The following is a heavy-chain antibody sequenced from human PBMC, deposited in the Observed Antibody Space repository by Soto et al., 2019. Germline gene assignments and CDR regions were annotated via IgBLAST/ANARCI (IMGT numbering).Heavy chain of an antibody. CDR2: NYYSGIT. D-gene: IGHD3-10*01. Sequence: PSETLSLTCTASGRSISSYYWSWIRQPPGKGLEWIGYNYYSGITYYNPSLKSRVTISLDTSKNQFSLKLSSVTAADTAVYYYGSGSHQVLYYYYSMDVWGQGTTVTVSS. CDR1: GRSISSYY. CDR3: GSGSHQVLYYYYSMDV. V-gene: IGHV4-59*06. J-gene: IGHJ6*02.